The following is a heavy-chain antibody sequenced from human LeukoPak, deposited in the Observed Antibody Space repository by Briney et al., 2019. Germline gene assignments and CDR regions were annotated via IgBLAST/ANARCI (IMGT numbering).Heavy chain of an antibody. Sequence: SETLSLTCTVSGGSISSYYWSWIRQPPGKGLEWIGYIYYSGSTNYNPSLKSRVTISVDTSKNQFSLKLSSVTAADTAVCYCARDWARFGEFDYWGQGTLVTVSS. D-gene: IGHD3-10*01. J-gene: IGHJ4*02. CDR3: ARDWARFGEFDY. CDR2: IYYSGST. V-gene: IGHV4-59*01. CDR1: GGSISSYY.